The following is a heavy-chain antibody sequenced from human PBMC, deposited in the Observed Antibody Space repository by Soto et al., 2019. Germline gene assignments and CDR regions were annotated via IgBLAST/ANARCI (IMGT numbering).Heavy chain of an antibody. CDR3: ARDDPTSDNWFDP. Sequence: LRLSCAASGFTFGSYGMNWVRQAPGKGLEWVSYISSSSSTIYYADSVKGRFTISRDNAKNSLYLQMNSLRDEDTAVYYCARDDPTSDNWFDPWGQGTLVTVSS. V-gene: IGHV3-48*02. CDR1: GFTFGSYG. J-gene: IGHJ5*02. CDR2: ISSSSSTI.